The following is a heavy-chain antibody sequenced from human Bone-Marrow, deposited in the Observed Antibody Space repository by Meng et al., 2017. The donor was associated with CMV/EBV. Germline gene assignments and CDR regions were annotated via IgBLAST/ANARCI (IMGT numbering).Heavy chain of an antibody. Sequence: ASVKVSCKASGYTFTGYYMHWVRQAPGQGLEWMGWINPNSGGTNYAQKFQGRVTITRDTSISTAYMELSRLRSDDTAVYYCARADYGDTYYYGMDVWGQGTTVTVSS. CDR3: ARADYGDTYYYGMDV. J-gene: IGHJ6*02. CDR2: INPNSGGT. V-gene: IGHV1-2*02. D-gene: IGHD4-17*01. CDR1: GYTFTGYY.